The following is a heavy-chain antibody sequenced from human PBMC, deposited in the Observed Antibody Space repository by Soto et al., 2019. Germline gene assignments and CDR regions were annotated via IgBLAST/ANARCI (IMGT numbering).Heavy chain of an antibody. D-gene: IGHD2-2*01. Sequence: ASVKVSCKVSGYTLTELSMHWVRQALGKGLEWMGGFDPEDGETIYAQKFQGRVTMTEDTSTDTAYMELSSLRSEDTAVYYCATDLYYQGWFDPWGQGTLVTVSS. V-gene: IGHV1-24*01. CDR1: GYTLTELS. J-gene: IGHJ5*02. CDR2: FDPEDGET. CDR3: ATDLYYQGWFDP.